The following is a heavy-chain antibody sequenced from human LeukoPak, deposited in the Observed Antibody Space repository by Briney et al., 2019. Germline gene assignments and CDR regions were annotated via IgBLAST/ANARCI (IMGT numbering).Heavy chain of an antibody. CDR2: IQKDGSEK. CDR1: GFTFSNYW. CDR3: VRLWDSSGFFGY. Sequence: GGSLRLSYVASGFTFSNYWMSWVRQAPGKGLEWVANIQKDGSEKHYVASVEGRFIISRDNAENSLFLQLNSLRVDDTAVCYCVRLWDSSGFFGYWGQGALVTVSS. V-gene: IGHV3-7*01. D-gene: IGHD3-22*01. J-gene: IGHJ4*02.